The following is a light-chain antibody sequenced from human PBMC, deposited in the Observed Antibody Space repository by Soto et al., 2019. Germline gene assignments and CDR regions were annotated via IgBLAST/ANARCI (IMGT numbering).Light chain of an antibody. CDR1: QSISGY. CDR2: DAS. CDR3: QHSYSNFPIT. Sequence: IQVTQSPSSLSASVCDRVTISCRASQSISGYLNWYQQKPGKAPNLLIFDASSLQSGVPSRFSGRGSGAEYTLTISSLQTADFSTYFCQHSYSNFPITFGQGTRLEIK. V-gene: IGKV1-39*01. J-gene: IGKJ5*01.